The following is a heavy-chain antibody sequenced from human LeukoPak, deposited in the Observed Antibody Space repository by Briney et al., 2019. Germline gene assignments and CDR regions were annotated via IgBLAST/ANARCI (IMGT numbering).Heavy chain of an antibody. CDR3: SRGYDNEKSAY. J-gene: IGHJ4*02. D-gene: IGHD3-22*01. CDR2: IHPSGIT. V-gene: IGHV4-34*01. CDR1: GGSFSGSY. Sequence: PSETLSLTCAVYGGSFSGSYWSWLPQPPGKGLEWIGEIHPSGITNYNPSLKSRVSISIDTSKNQFSLSLTSVTAADTAVYYCSRGYDNEKSAYWGQGTLVTVSS.